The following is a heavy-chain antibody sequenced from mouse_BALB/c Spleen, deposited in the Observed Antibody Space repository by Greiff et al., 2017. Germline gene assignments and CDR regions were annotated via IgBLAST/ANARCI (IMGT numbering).Heavy chain of an antibody. V-gene: IGHV7-3*02. D-gene: IGHD1-1*01. CDR2: IRNKANGYTT. J-gene: IGHJ1*01. CDR1: GFTFTDYY. Sequence: EVKVVESGGGLVQPGGSLRLSCATSGFTFTDYYMSWVRQPPGKALEWLGFIRNKANGYTTEYSASVKGRFTISRDNSQSILYLQMNTLRAEDSATYYCARDPFYYYGSSSWYFDVWGAGTTVTVSS. CDR3: ARDPFYYYGSSSWYFDV.